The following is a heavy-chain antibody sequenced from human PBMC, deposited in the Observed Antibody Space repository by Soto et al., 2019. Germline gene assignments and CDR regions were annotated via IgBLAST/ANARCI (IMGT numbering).Heavy chain of an antibody. J-gene: IGHJ3*02. V-gene: IGHV2-5*02. D-gene: IGHD2-15*01. CDR2: IYWDDDK. CDR1: GFSLRISGVG. Sequence: QITLKESGPTLVKPTQTLTLTCTFSGFSLRISGVGVGWIRQPPGKALEWLALIYWDDDKRYSPSLKSTLTITKHTSKNQVVLTMTNMDPVDTATYYCAHSATVSDAFDIWGQGTMVTVSS. CDR3: AHSATVSDAFDI.